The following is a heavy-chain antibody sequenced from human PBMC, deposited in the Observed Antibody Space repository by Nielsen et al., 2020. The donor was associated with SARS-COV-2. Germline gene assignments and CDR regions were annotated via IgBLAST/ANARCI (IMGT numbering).Heavy chain of an antibody. CDR2: ISYDGSNK. V-gene: IGHV3-33*05. D-gene: IGHD3-22*01. Sequence: WIRQPPGKGLEWVAVISYDGSNKYYADSVKGRFTISRDNSKNTLYLQMNSLRAEDTAVYYCARGSDYYDSSGLVWGQGTMVTVSS. J-gene: IGHJ3*01. CDR3: ARGSDYYDSSGLV.